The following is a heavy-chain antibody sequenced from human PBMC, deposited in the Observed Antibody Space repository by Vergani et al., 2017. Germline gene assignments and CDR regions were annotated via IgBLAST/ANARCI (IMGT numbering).Heavy chain of an antibody. CDR3: AGAYVDTAMVLRTGQRDYYYYGMDV. CDR1: GGSISSYY. Sequence: QVQLQESGPGLVKPSETLSLTCTVSGGSISSYYWSWIRQPPGKGLEWIGYLYYSGSTNYNPSLKSRVTISVDTSKNQFSLKLSSVTAADTAVYYCAGAYVDTAMVLRTGQRDYYYYGMDVWGQGTTVTVSS. D-gene: IGHD5-18*01. V-gene: IGHV4-59*01. CDR2: LYYSGST. J-gene: IGHJ6*02.